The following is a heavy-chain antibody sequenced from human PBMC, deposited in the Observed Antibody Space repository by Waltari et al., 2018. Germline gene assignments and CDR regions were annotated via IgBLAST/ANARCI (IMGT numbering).Heavy chain of an antibody. J-gene: IGHJ6*03. CDR3: ARLPAGGYCTNGVCYTNYYYYMDV. Sequence: QLQLQESGPGLVKPSETLSLTCTVSGGSISSRSYYWGWTRQPPGQGPEWIWSIYYSGSTYYNPSLNSRVTISVDTSKNQFSLKLSSVTAADTAVYYCARLPAGGYCTNGVCYTNYYYYMDVWGKGTTVTVSS. CDR2: IYYSGST. V-gene: IGHV4-39*01. CDR1: GGSISSRSYY. D-gene: IGHD2-8*01.